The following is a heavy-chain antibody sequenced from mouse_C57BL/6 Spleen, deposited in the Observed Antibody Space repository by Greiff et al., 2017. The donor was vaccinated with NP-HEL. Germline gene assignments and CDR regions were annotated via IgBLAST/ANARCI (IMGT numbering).Heavy chain of an antibody. CDR1: GYAFSSSW. CDR3: ARPDYYGSWFAY. J-gene: IGHJ3*01. CDR2: IYPGDGDT. V-gene: IGHV1-82*01. Sequence: QVQLKESGPELVKPGASVKISCKASGYAFSSSWMNWVKQRPGKGLEWIGRIYPGDGDTNYNGKFKGKATLTADKSSSTAYMQLSSLTSEDSAVYFCARPDYYGSWFAYWGQGTLVTVSA. D-gene: IGHD1-1*01.